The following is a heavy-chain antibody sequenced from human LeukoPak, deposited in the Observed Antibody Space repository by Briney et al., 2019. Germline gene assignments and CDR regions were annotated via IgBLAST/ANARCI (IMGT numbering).Heavy chain of an antibody. J-gene: IGHJ6*02. D-gene: IGHD1-26*01. Sequence: SVKVSCKASGGTFSSYSISWVRQAPGQGLEWMGGIIPIFDTADYAQKFQGRVTITADESTSTAYMELSSLRSEDTAVFYCARISLGAIWGYYYGMDVCGQGTTVTVSS. CDR3: ARISLGAIWGYYYGMDV. V-gene: IGHV1-69*01. CDR1: GGTFSSYS. CDR2: IIPIFDTA.